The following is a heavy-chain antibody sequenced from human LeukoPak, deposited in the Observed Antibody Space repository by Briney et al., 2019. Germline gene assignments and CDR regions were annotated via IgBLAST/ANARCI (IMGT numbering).Heavy chain of an antibody. D-gene: IGHD6-19*01. J-gene: IGHJ4*02. CDR2: ISYDGSNK. CDR3: AKTLRGWYHGSYFDY. CDR1: GFTFSSYG. Sequence: GGSLRLSCAASGFTFSSYGMHWVRQAPGKGLEWVAVISYDGSNKYYADSVKGRFTISRDNSKNTLYLQMNSLRAEGTAVYYCAKTLRGWYHGSYFDYWGQGTLVTVSS. V-gene: IGHV3-30*18.